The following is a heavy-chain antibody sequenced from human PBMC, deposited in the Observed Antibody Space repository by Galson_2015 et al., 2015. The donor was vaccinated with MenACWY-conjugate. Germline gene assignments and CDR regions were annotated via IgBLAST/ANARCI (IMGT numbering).Heavy chain of an antibody. V-gene: IGHV3-23*01. J-gene: IGHJ4*02. Sequence: SLRLSCAASGFTFSTYTMSWVRQAPGKGLEWVSAISDNGRSTYYADSVKGRFTISRDNSKNTLFLQMDSLRVGDTAIYYCAKISLAVAGDYWGQGTLVTVSS. CDR2: ISDNGRST. CDR1: GFTFSTYT. D-gene: IGHD6-19*01. CDR3: AKISLAVAGDY.